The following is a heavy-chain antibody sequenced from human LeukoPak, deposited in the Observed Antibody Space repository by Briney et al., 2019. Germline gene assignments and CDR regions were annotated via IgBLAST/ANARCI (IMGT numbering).Heavy chain of an antibody. CDR2: ISSSGSTI. CDR3: AGGPYYDSSGYVY. V-gene: IGHV3-11*01. CDR1: GFTFSDYY. Sequence: GGTLRLSCAASGFTFSDYYMRWIRQAPGKGLEWVSYISSSGSTIYYADSVKGRFTISRDNAKNSLYLQMNSLRAEDTAVYYCAGGPYYDSSGYVYWGQGALVTVSS. J-gene: IGHJ4*02. D-gene: IGHD3-22*01.